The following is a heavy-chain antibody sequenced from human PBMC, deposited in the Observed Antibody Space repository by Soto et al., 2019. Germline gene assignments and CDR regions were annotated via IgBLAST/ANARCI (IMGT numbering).Heavy chain of an antibody. CDR1: GYTFNRHY. V-gene: IGHV1-46*02. CDR3: AKRRGVGLTRSSFEY. J-gene: IGHJ4*02. D-gene: IGHD3-10*01. CDR2: IDPSGGDT. Sequence: QVQLVQSGAEVRKPGASVKVSCKASGYTFNRHYIQWVRQAPGQGLEWMGMIDPSGGDTNYAKKCQGRVTLTSDTSTSTVYMELSSLRSEDTAVYYCAKRRGVGLTRSSFEYWGPGTLVIVYS.